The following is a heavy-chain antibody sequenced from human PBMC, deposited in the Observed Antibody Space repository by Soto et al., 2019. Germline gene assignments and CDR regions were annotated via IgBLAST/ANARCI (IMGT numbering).Heavy chain of an antibody. CDR2: IYYSGST. CDR1: GGSISSGDYY. D-gene: IGHD2-2*01. J-gene: IGHJ6*02. CDR3: ARAPGVVVPDGMDV. Sequence: SETLSLTCTVSGGSISSGDYYWSWIRQPPGKGLEWIGYIYYSGSTYYNPSLKSRVTISVDTSKNQFSLKLSSVTAADTAVYYCARAPGVVVPDGMDVWGQGTTVTVSS. V-gene: IGHV4-30-4*01.